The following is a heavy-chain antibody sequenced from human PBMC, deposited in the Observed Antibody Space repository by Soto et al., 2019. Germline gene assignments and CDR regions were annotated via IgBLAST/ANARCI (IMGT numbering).Heavy chain of an antibody. CDR2: IIPILGIA. V-gene: IGHV1-69*08. Sequence: QVQLVQSGAEVKKPGSSVKVSCKASGGTFSSYTISWVRQAPGQGLEWMGRIIPILGIANYAQKLQGRVTITAXXYXSXXYMELSSLRSEDTAVYYCARDAPDSSGYYVYGMDVWGQETTVTVSS. J-gene: IGHJ6*02. CDR1: GGTFSSYT. D-gene: IGHD3-22*01. CDR3: ARDAPDSSGYYVYGMDV.